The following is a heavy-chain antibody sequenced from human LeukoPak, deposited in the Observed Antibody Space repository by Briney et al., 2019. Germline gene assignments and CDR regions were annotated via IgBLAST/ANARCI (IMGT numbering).Heavy chain of an antibody. V-gene: IGHV3-33*01. Sequence: PGGSLRLSCAASGFTFSSYGMHWVRQAPGKGLEWVAVIWYDGSNKYYADSVKGRFTISRDNSKNTLYLQMNSLRAEDTAVYYCARDTPYYDFWSGYLDYWGQGTLATVSS. CDR3: ARDTPYYDFWSGYLDY. CDR2: IWYDGSNK. CDR1: GFTFSSYG. J-gene: IGHJ4*02. D-gene: IGHD3-3*01.